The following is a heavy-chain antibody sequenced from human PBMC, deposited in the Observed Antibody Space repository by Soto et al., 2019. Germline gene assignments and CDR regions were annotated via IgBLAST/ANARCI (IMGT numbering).Heavy chain of an antibody. Sequence: EVQLVESGGGVVQPGGSLRLSCAASGFTFTKYLMHWVRQVPGEGLEWVSTTNDDGSRTWYADSVRCRFAMSRDNARNTIYLQMNSLRAEDTDIYYCGTTLEYWGQGTSVTISP. V-gene: IGHV3-74*01. CDR2: TNDDGSRT. CDR3: GTTLEY. D-gene: IGHD2-15*01. CDR1: GFTFTKYL. J-gene: IGHJ4*02.